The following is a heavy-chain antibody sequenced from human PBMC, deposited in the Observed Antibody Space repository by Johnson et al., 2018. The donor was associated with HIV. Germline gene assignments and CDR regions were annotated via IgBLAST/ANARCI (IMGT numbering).Heavy chain of an antibody. J-gene: IGHJ3*01. CDR2: INSDGSST. D-gene: IGHD5-18*01. CDR3: ARDQRGGYSYGDAFDF. V-gene: IGHV3-74*01. CDR1: GFTFSSYW. Sequence: VQLVESGGGLVQSGGSLRLSCAASGFTFSSYWMHWVRQGPGNGLVWVSRINSDGSSTRYADSVKGRFTISRDNSKNSLYLQMNTLRAEDTAVYYCARDQRGGYSYGDAFDFWGQGTVVSVST.